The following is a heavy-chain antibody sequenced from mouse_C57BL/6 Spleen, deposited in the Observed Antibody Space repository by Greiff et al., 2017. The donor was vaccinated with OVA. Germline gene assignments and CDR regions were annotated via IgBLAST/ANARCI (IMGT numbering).Heavy chain of an antibody. Sequence: QVQLQQPGAELVRPGSSVKLSCKASGYTFTSYWMHWVKQRPLQGLEWIGNIDPSDSEHHYNHKLKDKATLTVDKSSSTADMQLSSLTSKDSSVFYWALGGGGAMDYWGQGTSGTVSS. J-gene: IGHJ4*01. D-gene: IGHD1-1*02. CDR1: GYTFTSYW. CDR3: ALGGGGAMDY. CDR2: IDPSDSEH. V-gene: IGHV1-52*01.